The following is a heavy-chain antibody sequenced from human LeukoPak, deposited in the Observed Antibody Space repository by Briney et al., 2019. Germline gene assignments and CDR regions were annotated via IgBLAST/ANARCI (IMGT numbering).Heavy chain of an antibody. Sequence: LSETLSLTCTVSGGSISSTSYYWGWIRQPPGKGLEWIGTISYSGTTYYNPSLKSRVTISADTSKNQFSLNLTSVTAADTAVYYCAQGDYSKLRDWGQGTLVTVSS. J-gene: IGHJ4*02. V-gene: IGHV4-39*07. D-gene: IGHD4-11*01. CDR3: AQGDYSKLRD. CDR2: ISYSGTT. CDR1: GGSISSTSYY.